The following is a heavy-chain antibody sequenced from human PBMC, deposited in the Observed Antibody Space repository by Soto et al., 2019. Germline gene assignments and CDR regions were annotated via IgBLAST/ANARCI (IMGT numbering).Heavy chain of an antibody. CDR1: GFSLTNRGVG. J-gene: IGHJ5*02. CDR2: IYWDDDK. CDR3: AQLPNYYKYDWFDP. D-gene: IGHD3-10*01. Sequence: QITLKESGPTLVKPTQTLTLTCTFSGFSLTNRGVGVGWIRHPPGKSLECLALIYWDDDKRYSPSLQSRLFITQATSKNQVLLTMTNGDSVDTATYYCAQLPNYYKYDWFDPWGQGTLVCASS. V-gene: IGHV2-5*02.